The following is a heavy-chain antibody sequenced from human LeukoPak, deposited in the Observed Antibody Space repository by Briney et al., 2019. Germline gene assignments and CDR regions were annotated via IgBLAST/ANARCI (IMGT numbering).Heavy chain of an antibody. CDR3: ARDLVTVTKGFDI. CDR1: DDSFSSHY. D-gene: IGHD4-11*01. Sequence: SETLSLTCAVSDDSFSSHYRTWIRQPPGKGLEWIGYISYIGSTNYNPSLKSRVTISIDTSKTQFSLELSSVTAADTAVYYCARDLVTVTKGFDIWGQGTMVSVSS. CDR2: ISYIGST. J-gene: IGHJ3*02. V-gene: IGHV4-59*11.